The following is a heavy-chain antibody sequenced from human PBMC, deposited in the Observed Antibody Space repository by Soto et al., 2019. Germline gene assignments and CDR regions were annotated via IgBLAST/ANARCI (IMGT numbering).Heavy chain of an antibody. D-gene: IGHD3-22*01. V-gene: IGHV6-1*01. J-gene: IGHJ4*02. CDR3: ARSAGGHYYDSSGYYID. CDR1: GDSVSSNSAA. CDR2: TYYRSKWYN. Sequence: SQTLSLTCAISGDSVSSNSAAWNWIRQSPSRGLEWLGRTYYRSKWYNDYAVSVKSRITINPDTSKNQFSLQLNSVTPEDTAVYYCARSAGGHYYDSSGYYIDWGQGTLVTAPQ.